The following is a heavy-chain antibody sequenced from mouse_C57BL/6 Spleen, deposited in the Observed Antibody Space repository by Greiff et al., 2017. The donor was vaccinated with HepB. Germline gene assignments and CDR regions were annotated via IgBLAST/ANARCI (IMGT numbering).Heavy chain of an antibody. J-gene: IGHJ4*01. Sequence: EVKVVESGGGLVKPGGSLKLSCAASGFTFSDYGMHWVRQAPEKGLEWVAYISSGSSTIYYADTVKGRFTISRDNAKNTLYLQMTSLRSEDTAMYYCARDPSYYDGSSPLAMDYWGQGTSVTVSS. CDR3: ARDPSYYDGSSPLAMDY. V-gene: IGHV5-17*01. CDR1: GFTFSDYG. D-gene: IGHD1-1*01. CDR2: ISSGSSTI.